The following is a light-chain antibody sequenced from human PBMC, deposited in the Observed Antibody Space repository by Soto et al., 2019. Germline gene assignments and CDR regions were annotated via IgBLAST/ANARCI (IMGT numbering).Light chain of an antibody. CDR1: QSIRSY. Sequence: DIQMTQSPSSLSASVGDRVTITCRASQSIRSYLNWYQQKPGKAPKLLLYAGSSLPSGVPLRFSGSESGTDFTLIINSLHPEDFATYYCQQSYSIPSTFGQGTRLEIK. J-gene: IGKJ5*01. V-gene: IGKV1-39*01. CDR2: AGS. CDR3: QQSYSIPST.